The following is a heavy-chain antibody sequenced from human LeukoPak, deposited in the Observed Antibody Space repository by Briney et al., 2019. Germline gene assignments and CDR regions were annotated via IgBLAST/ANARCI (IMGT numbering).Heavy chain of an antibody. CDR1: GGSMSSSSYY. V-gene: IGHV4-39*02. J-gene: IGHJ2*01. D-gene: IGHD6-13*01. CDR3: ARDRQQSWYFDL. CDR2: IYYSGST. Sequence: SETLSLTCTVSGGSMSSSSYYWGWIRQPPGKGLEWIGSIYYSGSTYYNPSLKSRVTISVDTSKNQFSLKLSSVTAADTAVYYCARDRQQSWYFDLWGRGTLVTVSS.